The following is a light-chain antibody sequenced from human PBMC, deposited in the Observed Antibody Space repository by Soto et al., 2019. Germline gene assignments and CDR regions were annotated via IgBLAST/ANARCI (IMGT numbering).Light chain of an antibody. CDR2: AAS. CDR3: QQSYSTLPA. J-gene: IGKJ1*01. CDR1: QSISSF. Sequence: DIQMTQSPSSLSASVGDRVAITCRASQSISSFLNWYQQKPGKAPKLLIYAASSLQSGVPSRFSGSGSGTDFTLTISRLQPEDFATYYCQQSYSTLPAFGQGTKVDIK. V-gene: IGKV1-39*01.